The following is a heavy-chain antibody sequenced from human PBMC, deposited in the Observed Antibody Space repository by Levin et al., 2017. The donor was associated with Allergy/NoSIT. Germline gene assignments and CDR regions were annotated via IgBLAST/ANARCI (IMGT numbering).Heavy chain of an antibody. V-gene: IGHV3-53*01. CDR1: GFTVSSNY. Sequence: PGESLKISCAASGFTVSSNYMSWVRQAPGKGLEWVSVIYSGGSTYYADSVKGRFTISRDNSKNTLYLQMNSLRAEDTAVYYCARGGVVVGAKGYFDLWGRGTLVTVSS. D-gene: IGHD2-2*01. CDR3: ARGGVVVGAKGYFDL. J-gene: IGHJ2*01. CDR2: IYSGGST.